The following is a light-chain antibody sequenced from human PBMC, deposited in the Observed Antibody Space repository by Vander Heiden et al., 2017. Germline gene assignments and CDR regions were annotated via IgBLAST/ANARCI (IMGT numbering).Light chain of an antibody. CDR1: QRINNW. J-gene: IGKJ1*01. Sequence: DIQMTQSPSTLSASVGDRVTITCRASQRINNWLAWYQQQPGKAPKLLIQKASTLESGVPSRFSGSGSGTEFTLTISSLQPDDFATYYCQQYNSYVWTFGQGTKVEIK. CDR3: QQYNSYVWT. CDR2: KAS. V-gene: IGKV1-5*03.